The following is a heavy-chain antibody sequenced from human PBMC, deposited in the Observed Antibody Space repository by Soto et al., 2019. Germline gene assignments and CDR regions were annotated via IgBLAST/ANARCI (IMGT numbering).Heavy chain of an antibody. V-gene: IGHV4-61*01. J-gene: IGHJ4*02. D-gene: IGHD4-4*01. CDR1: GGSVSSGSHY. Sequence: QVQLQESGPGLVKPSETLSLTCSVSGGSVSSGSHYWSWIRQPPGKGLEWIGYIYYSGSTNYNPSLKSRVIISVDTSKSQFSLNLSSVTAAATAVYYCARVTTVTSFDSWGQGTLVTVSS. CDR3: ARVTTVTSFDS. CDR2: IYYSGST.